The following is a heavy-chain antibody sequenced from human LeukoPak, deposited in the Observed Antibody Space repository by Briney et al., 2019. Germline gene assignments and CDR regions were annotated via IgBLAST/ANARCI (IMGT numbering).Heavy chain of an antibody. CDR1: GYTFTGYY. CDR2: INPNSGGT. V-gene: IGHV1-2*02. Sequence: GASVKVSCKASGYTFTGYYMHWVRQAPGQGLEWMGWINPNSGGTNYAQKFQGRVTMTRDMSISTAYMELSRLRSDDTAVYYCASFGHSDSSSSYSDYWGQGTLVTVSS. J-gene: IGHJ4*02. D-gene: IGHD6-6*01. CDR3: ASFGHSDSSSSYSDY.